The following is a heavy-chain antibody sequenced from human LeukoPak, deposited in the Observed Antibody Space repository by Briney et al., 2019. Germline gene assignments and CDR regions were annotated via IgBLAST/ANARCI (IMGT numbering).Heavy chain of an antibody. CDR1: GYTFTTYD. J-gene: IGHJ6*02. CDR2: ISADNGNT. CDR3: ARETNDSSGYYWGGYYYYYGMDV. Sequence: GASVKVSCKASGYTFTTYDISWVRQAPGQGLEWMGWISADNGNTNYAQKLQGRVNMATDTSTNTAYMELRSLRSDDTAVYYCARETNDSSGYYWGGYYYYYGMDVWGQGTTVIVSS. V-gene: IGHV1-18*01. D-gene: IGHD3-22*01.